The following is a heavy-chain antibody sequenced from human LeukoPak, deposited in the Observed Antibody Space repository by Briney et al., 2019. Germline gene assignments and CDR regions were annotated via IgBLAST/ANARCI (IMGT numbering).Heavy chain of an antibody. J-gene: IGHJ4*02. V-gene: IGHV4-59*01. D-gene: IGHD2-15*01. Sequence: SETLSLTCSVSGDSMSSYYWSWIRQPPGKGLEWIGFIYYSGSTNYNPSLRSRVTISVDTSKSQFSLDLSSVTAADTATYYCARVRCSSGSWHSDYWGQGTLVTVSS. CDR3: ARVRCSSGSWHSDY. CDR2: IYYSGST. CDR1: GDSMSSYY.